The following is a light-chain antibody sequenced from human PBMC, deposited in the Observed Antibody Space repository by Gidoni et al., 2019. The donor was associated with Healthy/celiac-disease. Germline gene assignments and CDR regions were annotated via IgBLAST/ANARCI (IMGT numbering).Light chain of an antibody. CDR2: GAS. Sequence: EIVMTQSPATLSVSPGERATLSCRASQSVGSYLAWYQQKPGQPPRPLIYGASTRATGIPARFSGSGSETEFTLTISSLQSEDFAVYYCQQYNNWPRVTFGQGTKVEIK. CDR1: QSVGSY. CDR3: QQYNNWPRVT. V-gene: IGKV3-15*01. J-gene: IGKJ1*01.